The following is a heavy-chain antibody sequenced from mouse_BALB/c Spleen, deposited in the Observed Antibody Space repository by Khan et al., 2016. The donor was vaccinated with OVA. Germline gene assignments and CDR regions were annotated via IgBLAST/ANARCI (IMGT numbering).Heavy chain of an antibody. J-gene: IGHJ1*01. V-gene: IGHV1-63*01. CDR2: IHPGGGFT. CDR1: GYTFTNYW. Sequence: VQVVESGPELVRPGTSVKISCKASGYTFTNYWLGWLKQRPGHGLDWIGDIHPGGGFTNYNEKFKGKAALTADTSSTSAYMQFSSLTSEDSAVYFCARWATWYFDVWGAGTTVTVSS. D-gene: IGHD3-1*01. CDR3: ARWATWYFDV.